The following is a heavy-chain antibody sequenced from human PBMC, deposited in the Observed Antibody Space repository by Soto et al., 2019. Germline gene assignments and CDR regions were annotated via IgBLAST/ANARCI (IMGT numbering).Heavy chain of an antibody. J-gene: IGHJ5*02. CDR1: GGSFSGYY. CDR2: INHSGST. V-gene: IGHV4-34*01. Sequence: SETLSLTCAVYGGSFSGYYWSWIRQPPGKGLEWIGEINHSGSTNYNPSLKSRVTISVDTSKNQFSLKLSSVTAADTAVYYCAKDPSIFGVVTINWFDPWGQGTLVTVSS. CDR3: AKDPSIFGVVTINWFDP. D-gene: IGHD3-3*01.